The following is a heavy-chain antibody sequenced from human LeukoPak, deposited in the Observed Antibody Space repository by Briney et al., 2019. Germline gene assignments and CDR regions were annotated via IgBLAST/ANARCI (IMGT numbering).Heavy chain of an antibody. D-gene: IGHD3-10*01. J-gene: IGHJ6*03. CDR1: GGSFSGYY. CDR2: INHSGST. Sequence: SETLSLTCAVYGGSFSGYYWSWIRQPPGKGLEWIGEINHSGSTNYNPSLKSRVSISVDTSKNQFSLKLSSVTVADTAVYYCARRRGDGSGIYYIKYYYDYYMDVWGKGTTVTVSS. CDR3: ARRRGDGSGIYYIKYYYDYYMDV. V-gene: IGHV4-34*01.